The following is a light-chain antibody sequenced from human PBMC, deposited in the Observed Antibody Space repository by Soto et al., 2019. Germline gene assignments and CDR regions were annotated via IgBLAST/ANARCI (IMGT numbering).Light chain of an antibody. CDR1: QDIRGA. CDR3: QQFNNYPIT. CDR2: DVS. Sequence: AIQVTQSPSSLSASVGDRVTITCRASQDIRGALAWYQQKPGKAPKLLIYDVSTVQSGVPSRFSGRGSGTEFPIRINSLQAEDFATYYCQQFNNYPITFGLGTRLDI. V-gene: IGKV1D-13*01. J-gene: IGKJ5*01.